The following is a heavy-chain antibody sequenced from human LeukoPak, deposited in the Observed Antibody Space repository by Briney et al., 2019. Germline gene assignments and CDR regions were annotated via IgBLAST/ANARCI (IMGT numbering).Heavy chain of an antibody. Sequence: LRLSCAASGFTFSSYGMHWVRQHPGKGLEWIGYIYYSGSTYYNPSLKSRVTISVDTSKNQFSLKLSSVTAADTAVYYCARGGLTTVDYWGQGTLVTVSS. D-gene: IGHD4-17*01. CDR1: GFTFSSYG. V-gene: IGHV4-31*02. CDR3: ARGGLTTVDY. J-gene: IGHJ4*02. CDR2: IYYSGST.